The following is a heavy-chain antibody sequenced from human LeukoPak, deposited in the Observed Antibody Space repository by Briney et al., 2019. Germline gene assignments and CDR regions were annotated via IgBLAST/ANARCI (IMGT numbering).Heavy chain of an antibody. Sequence: KPSETLSLTCTVSGGSISSSSYYWGWIRQPPGKGLEWIGSIYYSGSTYYNPSLKGRVTISVDTSKNQFSLKLSSVTVADTAVYYCASPTNPNSGYDGDYFDYWGQGTLVTVSS. CDR3: ASPTNPNSGYDGDYFDY. D-gene: IGHD5-12*01. J-gene: IGHJ4*02. CDR1: GGSISSSSYY. V-gene: IGHV4-39*07. CDR2: IYYSGST.